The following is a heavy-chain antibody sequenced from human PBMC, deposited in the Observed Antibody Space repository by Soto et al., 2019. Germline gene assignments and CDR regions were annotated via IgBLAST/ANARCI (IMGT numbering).Heavy chain of an antibody. J-gene: IGHJ4*02. D-gene: IGHD6-19*01. CDR1: GYTFTSYA. CDR2: INAGNGNT. Sequence: ASVKVSCKASGYTFTSYAMHWVRQAPGQRLEWMGWINAGNGNTKYSQKFQGRVTITRDTSASTAYMELSSLRSEDTAVYYCARGFRAVAGTPGVDYWGQGTVATVSS. CDR3: ARGFRAVAGTPGVDY. V-gene: IGHV1-3*01.